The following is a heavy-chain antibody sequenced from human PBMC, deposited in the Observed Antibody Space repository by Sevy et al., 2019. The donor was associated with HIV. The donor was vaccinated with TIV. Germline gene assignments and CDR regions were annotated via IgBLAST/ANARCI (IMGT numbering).Heavy chain of an antibody. CDR3: AKNTAAVGVGGFDY. CDR2: IWYDGSDR. J-gene: IGHJ4*02. V-gene: IGHV3-30*02. Sequence: GGSLRLSCTASGLSFSDYGMHWVRQAPGKGLEWVAFIWYDGSDRYYADSVKGRFTISRDNSKNILYLQMSSLRLEDTALYYCAKNTAAVGVGGFDYWGQGTLVIVSS. D-gene: IGHD6-13*01. CDR1: GLSFSDYG.